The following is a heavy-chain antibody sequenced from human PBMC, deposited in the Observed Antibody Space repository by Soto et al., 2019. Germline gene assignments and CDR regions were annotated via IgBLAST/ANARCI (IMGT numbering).Heavy chain of an antibody. V-gene: IGHV3-33*01. CDR3: ARVEAKDQLARFDY. Sequence: VQLVESGGGVVQPGRSLRLSCAASGFTFSSYGMHWVRQAPGKGLEWVAVIWYDGSNKYYADSVKGRFTISRDNSKNTLYLQMNSLRAEDTAVYYCARVEAKDQLARFDYWGQGTLVTVSS. D-gene: IGHD6-13*01. J-gene: IGHJ4*02. CDR1: GFTFSSYG. CDR2: IWYDGSNK.